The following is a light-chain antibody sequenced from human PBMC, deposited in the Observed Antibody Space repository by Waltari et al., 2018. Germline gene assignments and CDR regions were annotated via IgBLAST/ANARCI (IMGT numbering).Light chain of an antibody. J-gene: IGKJ1*01. CDR3: QQYNNWPGT. V-gene: IGKV3-15*01. Sequence: EIVMTQSPATLSVSPGERATLSCRASQSVSSNLAWYQQKPGKAPRHLIYGASTRATGIPARFSGSGSGTEFTLTISSLQSEDFAVYSCQQYNNWPGTFGQGTKVEIK. CDR2: GAS. CDR1: QSVSSN.